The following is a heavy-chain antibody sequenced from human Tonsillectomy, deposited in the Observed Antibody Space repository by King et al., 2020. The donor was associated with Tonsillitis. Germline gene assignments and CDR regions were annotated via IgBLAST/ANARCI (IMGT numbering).Heavy chain of an antibody. V-gene: IGHV3-74*01. CDR1: GFTFSSYW. D-gene: IGHD2-8*01. J-gene: IGHJ5*02. Sequence: VQLVESGGGLVQPGGSLRLSCAASGFTFSSYWMHWVRQAPGKGLVWVSRINSDGSSTSYADSVKGRFTISRYNAKNTLYLQMNSLRAEDTAVYYCARTLMVYAGDNWFDHWGQGTLVTVSS. CDR2: INSDGSST. CDR3: ARTLMVYAGDNWFDH.